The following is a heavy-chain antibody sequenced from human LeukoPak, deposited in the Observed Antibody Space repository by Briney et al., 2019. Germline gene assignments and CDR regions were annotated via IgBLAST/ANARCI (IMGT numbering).Heavy chain of an antibody. CDR3: ARNILFAFDI. D-gene: IGHD2/OR15-2a*01. Sequence: GGSLRLSCAASGLTVSSSYMSWVRQAPGKGLEWVSIIYNDGSTYYADSMKGRFTITRDNSKNTLYLQVNSLRAEDTAMYYCARNILFAFDIWGQGTMVTVSS. J-gene: IGHJ3*02. CDR2: IYNDGST. V-gene: IGHV3-53*01. CDR1: GLTVSSSY.